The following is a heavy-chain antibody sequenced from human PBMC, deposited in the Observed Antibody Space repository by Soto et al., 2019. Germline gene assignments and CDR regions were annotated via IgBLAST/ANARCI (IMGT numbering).Heavy chain of an antibody. Sequence: EVQLLESGGGLVQPGGSLRLSCAASGFTFSTYAMSWVRQAPGKGLEWLSGIGGGGANTFYVDSVKGRFTISRDNSKNKLYLLMNSLRAEDTAVYYCARRCYGSGTRFGMDVWGQRTTVTVSS. CDR3: ARRCYGSGTRFGMDV. D-gene: IGHD3-10*01. V-gene: IGHV3-23*01. CDR2: IGGGGANT. CDR1: GFTFSTYA. J-gene: IGHJ6*02.